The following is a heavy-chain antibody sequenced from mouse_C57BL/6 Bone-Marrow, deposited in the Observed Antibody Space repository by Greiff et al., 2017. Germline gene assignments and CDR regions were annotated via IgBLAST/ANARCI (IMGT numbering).Heavy chain of an antibody. V-gene: IGHV1-53*01. Sequence: VQLQQPGTELVKPGASVKLSCKASGYTFTSYWMHWVKPRPGQGLEWIGNINPSNGGTNYNEKFKSKATLTVDKSSSTAYMQLSSLTSEDSAVYYGARSGDYDETWFAYWGQGTLVTVSA. D-gene: IGHD2-4*01. CDR1: GYTFTSYW. CDR2: INPSNGGT. J-gene: IGHJ3*01. CDR3: ARSGDYDETWFAY.